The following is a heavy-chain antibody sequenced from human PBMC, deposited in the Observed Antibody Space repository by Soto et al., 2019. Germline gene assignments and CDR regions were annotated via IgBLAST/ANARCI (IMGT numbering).Heavy chain of an antibody. D-gene: IGHD4-17*01. CDR1: DGSISSYY. CDR2: IYYSGST. Sequence: SEILSLTCTVSDGSISSYYWSWIRQPLGKGLEWIGYIYYSGSTNYNPSLKSRVTISVDTSKNQFSLKLSSVTAADTAVYYCARQGYGDYGLFDYWGQGTLVTVSS. CDR3: ARQGYGDYGLFDY. V-gene: IGHV4-59*08. J-gene: IGHJ4*02.